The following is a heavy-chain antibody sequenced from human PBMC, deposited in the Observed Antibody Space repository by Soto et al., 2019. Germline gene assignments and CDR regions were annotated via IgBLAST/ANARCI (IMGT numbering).Heavy chain of an antibody. CDR1: GFTFSSYS. D-gene: IGHD4-17*01. Sequence: GGSLRLSCAASGFTFSSYSMNWVRQAPGKGLEWVSSISSSSSYIYYADSVKGRFTISRGNAKNSLYLQMNSLRAEDTAVYYCARDHGERDAFDIWGQGTMVTVSS. CDR3: ARDHGERDAFDI. J-gene: IGHJ3*02. CDR2: ISSSSSYI. V-gene: IGHV3-21*01.